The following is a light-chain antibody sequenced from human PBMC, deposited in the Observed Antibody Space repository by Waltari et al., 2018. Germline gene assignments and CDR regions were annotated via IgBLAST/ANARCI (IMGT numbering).Light chain of an antibody. CDR3: QQYNNWPPYT. CDR2: EAS. CDR1: QSVGTK. Sequence: EIVMTQSPVTLPVSPGERATLSCRASQSVGTKLAWKQQKPGQAPRRLIHEASTRATGSGARFSGGGSGTEYTLTISSLQYEDFAVYYCQQYNNWPPYTFGQGTKLEIK. V-gene: IGKV3-15*01. J-gene: IGKJ2*01.